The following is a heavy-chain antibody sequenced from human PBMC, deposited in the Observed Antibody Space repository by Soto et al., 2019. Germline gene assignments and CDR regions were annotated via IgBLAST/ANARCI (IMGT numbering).Heavy chain of an antibody. CDR3: ARESRSSRYDGSFYSQYWYFDL. Sequence: SETLSLTGTVSNGSVSSAAHSWTWIRQPPGKGLEWIGYIYHRGATDYNPSLKSRLTIALERSKNQISLKLTSLTAAATAVYYCARESRSSRYDGSFYSQYWYFDLWGPATLVT. J-gene: IGHJ2*01. V-gene: IGHV4-30-2*01. D-gene: IGHD3-22*01. CDR1: NGSVSSAAHS. CDR2: IYHRGAT.